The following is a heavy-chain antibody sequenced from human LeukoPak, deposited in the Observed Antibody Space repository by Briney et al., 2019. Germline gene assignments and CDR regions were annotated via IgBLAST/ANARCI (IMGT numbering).Heavy chain of an antibody. CDR2: IIPIFGTA. CDR3: ARGPITMVRGVIRFDY. CDR1: GGTFRSYV. Sequence: SVKVSCKASGGTFRSYVISWVRPGPGQGLEWRGGIIPIFGTANFAQKFQGRVTITADKSTSTAYMELSSLRSEDTAVYYCARGPITMVRGVIRFDYWGQGTLVTVSS. D-gene: IGHD3-10*01. V-gene: IGHV1-69*06. J-gene: IGHJ4*02.